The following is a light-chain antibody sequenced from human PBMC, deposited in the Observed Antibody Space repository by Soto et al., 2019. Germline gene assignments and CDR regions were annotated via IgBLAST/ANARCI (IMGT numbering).Light chain of an antibody. J-gene: IGKJ3*01. Sequence: EVVMTQSPATLSVSPGERATLSCRASQSLSSNLAWYQRKPGQAPRLLIYGASTRATGVPARFSGSGSGTEFTLTISSLQSEDFAVYYCQQRSNWPPTFGPGTKVDIK. CDR2: GAS. V-gene: IGKV3-15*01. CDR1: QSLSSN. CDR3: QQRSNWPPT.